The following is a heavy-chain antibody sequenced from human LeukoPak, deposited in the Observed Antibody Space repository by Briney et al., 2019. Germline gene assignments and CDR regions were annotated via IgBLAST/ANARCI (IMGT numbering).Heavy chain of an antibody. Sequence: GGSLRLSCGASGFTFSNYGMLWVRQAPGKGLEWVSFIRYDGNNKLYADSVKGRFTISRDNSKNTLYLHINSLRAEDTALYYCVKDNPLDYWGQGTLVIVSS. J-gene: IGHJ4*02. CDR3: VKDNPLDY. V-gene: IGHV3-30*02. CDR1: GFTFSNYG. CDR2: IRYDGNNK. D-gene: IGHD1-14*01.